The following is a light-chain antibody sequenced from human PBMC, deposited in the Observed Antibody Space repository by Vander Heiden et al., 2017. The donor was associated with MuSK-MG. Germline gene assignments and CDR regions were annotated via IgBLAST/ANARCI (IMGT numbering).Light chain of an antibody. CDR2: AAS. J-gene: IGKJ3*01. CDR3: QQSYSNPRGT. V-gene: IGKV1-39*01. CDR1: QSISSY. Sequence: DIQMTQSPSSLSASVGDRVTITCRASQSISSYLNWYQQKPGKAPKLLIYAASSLQSGVPSRFSGSGCGTDYTRTIISRQQEEFAAYYCQQSYSNPRGTFGHGTKVDIK.